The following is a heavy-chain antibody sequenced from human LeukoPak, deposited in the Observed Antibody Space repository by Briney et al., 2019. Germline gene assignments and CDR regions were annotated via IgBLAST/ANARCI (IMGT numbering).Heavy chain of an antibody. CDR3: ARGSPVTTADY. Sequence: GGSLRLSCVASGFTFSSYAMHWVRQAPGKGLEYVSAISSNGGSTYYANSVKGRFTISRDNSKNTLYLQMGSLRAEDMAVYYCARGSPVTTADYWGQGTLVTVSS. CDR1: GFTFSSYA. CDR2: ISSNGGST. J-gene: IGHJ4*02. V-gene: IGHV3-64*01. D-gene: IGHD4-17*01.